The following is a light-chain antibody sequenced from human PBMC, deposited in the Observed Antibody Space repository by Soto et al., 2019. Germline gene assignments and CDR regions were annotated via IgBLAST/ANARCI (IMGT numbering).Light chain of an antibody. V-gene: IGKV3-11*01. J-gene: IGKJ4*02. CDR2: DAY. CDR3: QRRSNWPSLT. Sequence: IVLTQSPATLSLSPGERATLSCRASQSVSSYLAWYQPKPGQAPRLLIYDAYNRATGIPARFSGSGSGTDFTRTISSLGPVDFAVYYCQRRSNWPSLTFGGGTKVEI. CDR1: QSVSSY.